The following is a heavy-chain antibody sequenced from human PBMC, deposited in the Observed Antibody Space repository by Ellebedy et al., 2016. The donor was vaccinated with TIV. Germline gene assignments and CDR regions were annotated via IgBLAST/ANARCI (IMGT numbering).Heavy chain of an antibody. J-gene: IGHJ5*02. CDR2: INPRSGST. Sequence: AASVKVSCKASGYTFSNDFVHWVRQAPGQGLEWMGIINPRSGSTTYAQKFQGRVTMTRNTSISTAYMELSSLRSEDTAVYYCASAVRETNWFDPWGQGTLVTVSS. V-gene: IGHV1-46*01. CDR1: GYTFSNDF. CDR3: ASAVRETNWFDP. D-gene: IGHD4-23*01.